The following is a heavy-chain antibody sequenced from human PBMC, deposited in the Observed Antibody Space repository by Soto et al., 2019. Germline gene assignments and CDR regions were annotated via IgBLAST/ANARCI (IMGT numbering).Heavy chain of an antibody. Sequence: SVKVSCKASGGTFSSYAISWVLQAPGQGLEWMGGIIPIFGTANYAQKFQGRVTITADESTSTAYMELSSLRSEDTAVYYCARARAIGDCIDYWGQGTLVTVSS. CDR3: ARARAIGDCIDY. CDR1: GGTFSSYA. D-gene: IGHD2-21*02. V-gene: IGHV1-69*13. CDR2: IIPIFGTA. J-gene: IGHJ4*02.